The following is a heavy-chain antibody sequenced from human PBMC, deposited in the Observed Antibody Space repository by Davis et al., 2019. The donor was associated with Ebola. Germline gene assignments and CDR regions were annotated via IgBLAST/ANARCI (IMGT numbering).Heavy chain of an antibody. Sequence: ASVKVSCKVSGYTLTELSMHWVRQAPGKGLEWMGGFDPEDGETIYAQKFQGRVTMTEDTSTDTAYMELSSLRSDDTAVYYCARVVYDFWSGYYGGNPFDIWGQGTMVTVSS. CDR2: FDPEDGET. J-gene: IGHJ3*02. D-gene: IGHD3-3*01. CDR1: GYTLTELS. V-gene: IGHV1-24*01. CDR3: ARVVYDFWSGYYGGNPFDI.